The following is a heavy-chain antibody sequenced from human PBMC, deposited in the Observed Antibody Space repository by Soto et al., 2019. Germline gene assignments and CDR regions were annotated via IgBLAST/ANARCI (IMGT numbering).Heavy chain of an antibody. Sequence: RASVKVSCKASGGTFSSYAISWVRQAPGQGLEWMGGIIPIFGTANYAQKFQGRVTITADESTSTAYMELSSLRSEDTAVYYCASSGPSSGYAGPLDYWGQGTLVTVSS. CDR1: GGTFSSYA. CDR3: ASSGPSSGYAGPLDY. CDR2: IIPIFGTA. D-gene: IGHD3-22*01. V-gene: IGHV1-69*13. J-gene: IGHJ4*02.